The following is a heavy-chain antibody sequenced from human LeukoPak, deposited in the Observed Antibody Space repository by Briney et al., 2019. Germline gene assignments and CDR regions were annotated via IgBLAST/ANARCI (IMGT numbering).Heavy chain of an antibody. CDR2: IYHSGST. Sequence: SETLSLTCAVSGYSISSGYYWGWIRQPPGKGLGWIGSIYHSGSTYYNPSLKSRVTISVDTSKNQFSLKLSSVTAADTAVYYCASSMVRGYYFDYWGQGTLVTVSS. V-gene: IGHV4-38-2*01. CDR1: GYSISSGYY. J-gene: IGHJ4*02. D-gene: IGHD3-10*01. CDR3: ASSMVRGYYFDY.